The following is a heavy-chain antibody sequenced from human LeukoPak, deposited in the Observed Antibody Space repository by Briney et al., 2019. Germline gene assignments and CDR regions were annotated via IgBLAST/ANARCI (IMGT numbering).Heavy chain of an antibody. CDR3: ARKGTSSGWDFDF. CDR1: GDSFSSSNYY. D-gene: IGHD6-19*01. V-gene: IGHV4-39*07. CDR2: ISYSGTI. J-gene: IGHJ4*02. Sequence: PSETLSLTCTVSGDSFSSSNYYWGWIRQPPGKGLQWIGSISYSGTIYYNPSLRSRVTISIDTSKNQISLNLNSVTAADTAVYYCARKGTSSGWDFDFWGQGTLVTVSS.